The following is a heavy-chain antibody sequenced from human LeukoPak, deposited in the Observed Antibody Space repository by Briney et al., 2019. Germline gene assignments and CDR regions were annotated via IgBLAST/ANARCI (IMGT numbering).Heavy chain of an antibody. J-gene: IGHJ4*02. CDR1: GFTFSTYV. D-gene: IGHD1-26*01. Sequence: GSLRLSFAASGFTFSTYVMNWVRQAPGKGLEWVSSISSSSSYIYYADSVKGRFTISRDNAKNSLYLQMNSLRAEDTAVYYCARDIVGARPFDYWGQGTLVTVSS. V-gene: IGHV3-21*01. CDR3: ARDIVGARPFDY. CDR2: ISSSSSYI.